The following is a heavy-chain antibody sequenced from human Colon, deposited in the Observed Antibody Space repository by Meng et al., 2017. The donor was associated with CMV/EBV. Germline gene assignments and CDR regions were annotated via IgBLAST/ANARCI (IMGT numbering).Heavy chain of an antibody. V-gene: IGHV1-2*02. Sequence: VQLVQSGAEVRMPGASAKVSCKASGYSFTGYYIHWVRQAPGQGLEWMGWMDPTTGRTDYAQKFQGTVTMTRDTSISTAYLELSRLTSDDTAVYYCASHSSYVWGSHHWGQGTLVTVSS. J-gene: IGHJ1*01. CDR2: MDPTTGRT. CDR3: ASHSSYVWGSHH. D-gene: IGHD3-16*01. CDR1: GYSFTGYY.